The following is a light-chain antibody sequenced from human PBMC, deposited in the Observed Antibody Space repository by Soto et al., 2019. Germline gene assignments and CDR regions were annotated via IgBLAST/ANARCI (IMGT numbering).Light chain of an antibody. CDR3: QQYYNTPLT. CDR1: QNLVYGFNSDSY. J-gene: IGKJ4*01. V-gene: IGKV4-1*01. CDR2: WAS. Sequence: DIVMTQSPDSLSVSLGERATINCKSIQNLVYGFNSDSYLAWYQQRRGHRPKQLFYWASTRESGVPDRFSGSGSGTDFSLTISNLQAEDVAIYYCQQYYNTPLTFGGGNKVELK.